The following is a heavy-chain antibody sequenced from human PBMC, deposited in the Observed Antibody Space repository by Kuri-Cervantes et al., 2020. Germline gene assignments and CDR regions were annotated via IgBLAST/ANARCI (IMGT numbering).Heavy chain of an antibody. CDR1: GFTFSSYG. V-gene: IGHV3-74*01. J-gene: IGHJ6*02. D-gene: IGHD1-14*01. CDR3: ARKGGHELREPYYYGMDV. Sequence: GGSLRLSCAASGFTFSSYGMHWVRQAPGKGLVWVSRINSDGSSTSYADSVKGRFTISRDNAKNTLYLQMNSLRAEDTAVYYCARKGGHELREPYYYGMDVWGQGTTVTVSS. CDR2: INSDGSST.